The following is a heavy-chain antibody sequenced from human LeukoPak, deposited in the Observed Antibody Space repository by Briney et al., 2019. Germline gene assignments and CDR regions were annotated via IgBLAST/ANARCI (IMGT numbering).Heavy chain of an antibody. CDR3: ARRLLYYDILTGYPYYYYYYMDV. Sequence: SETLSLTCVVYGGSFSGYYWSWIRQPPGKGLEWIGEINHSGSTNYNPSLKSRVTISVDTSKNQFSLKLSSVTAADTAVYYCARRLLYYDILTGYPYYYYYYMDVWGKGTTVTISS. J-gene: IGHJ6*03. D-gene: IGHD3-9*01. V-gene: IGHV4-34*01. CDR2: INHSGST. CDR1: GGSFSGYY.